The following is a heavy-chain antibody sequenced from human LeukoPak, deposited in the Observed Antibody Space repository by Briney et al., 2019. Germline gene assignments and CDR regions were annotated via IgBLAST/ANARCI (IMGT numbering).Heavy chain of an antibody. J-gene: IGHJ6*02. V-gene: IGHV1-2*02. CDR1: GYTFIDYD. D-gene: IGHD1-1*01. Sequence: GASVKVSCKASGYTFIDYDIHLVRQAPGQALEWMGWINPNSGDTKYAQNFQDRVTMTRDTYTTTAYMDLTRLKSEDTAVYYCARSERRLDISHYYYPMDVWRQGTTVSVS. CDR2: INPNSGDT. CDR3: ARSERRLDISHYYYPMDV.